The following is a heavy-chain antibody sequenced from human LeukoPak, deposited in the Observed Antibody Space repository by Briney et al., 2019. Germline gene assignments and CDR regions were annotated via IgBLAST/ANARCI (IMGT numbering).Heavy chain of an antibody. Sequence: GSLRLSCAASGFTFSSYSMNWVRQAPGKGLEWVSSVSSSSSYIYYADSVKGRFTISRDNAKNSLYLQMNSLRAEDTAVYYCAGGLGADSSWFLYYYGMDVWGQGTTVTVSS. J-gene: IGHJ6*02. V-gene: IGHV3-21*01. CDR2: VSSSSSYI. CDR3: AGGLGADSSWFLYYYGMDV. CDR1: GFTFSSYS. D-gene: IGHD6-13*01.